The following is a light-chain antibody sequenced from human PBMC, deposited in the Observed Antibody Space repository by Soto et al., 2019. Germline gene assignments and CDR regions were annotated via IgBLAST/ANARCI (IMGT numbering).Light chain of an antibody. Sequence: IQIIQSPSSLSASVGGRVTITRRASQSISSYLNWYQQKPGKTPKLLIYAASTVQSGVPSRFSGSGSGTDFTLTISSLQPEDFATYHCQQTSNTPWTFGQGTKVYIK. CDR2: AAS. CDR1: QSISSY. CDR3: QQTSNTPWT. J-gene: IGKJ1*01. V-gene: IGKV1-39*01.